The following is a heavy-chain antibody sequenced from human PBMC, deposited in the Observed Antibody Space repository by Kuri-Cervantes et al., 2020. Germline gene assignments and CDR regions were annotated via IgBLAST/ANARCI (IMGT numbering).Heavy chain of an antibody. CDR2: TYYSGST. D-gene: IGHD1-26*01. J-gene: IGHJ3*02. CDR1: GGSISSYY. Sequence: SETLSLTCTVSGGSISSYYWSWIRQPPGKGLEWIGSTYYSGSTYYNPSLKSRVTISVDTSKNQFSLKLSSVTAADTAVYYCASGSRNDAFDIWGQGTMVTVSS. CDR3: ASGSRNDAFDI. V-gene: IGHV4-39*01.